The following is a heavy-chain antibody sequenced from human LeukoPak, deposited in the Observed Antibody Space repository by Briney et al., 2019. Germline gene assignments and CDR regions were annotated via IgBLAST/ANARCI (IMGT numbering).Heavy chain of an antibody. CDR3: AKKKAGNGDRFDY. CDR2: IQYDGGNQ. J-gene: IGHJ4*02. D-gene: IGHD2-21*02. Sequence: GGSLRLSCAASGFTFSIFGMHWVRQAPGKGLEWVAYIQYDGGNQRYADSVKGRFTISRDNSKNTLYLQMNTLKVEDTAVYYCAKKKAGNGDRFDYWGQGTLLTVSS. V-gene: IGHV3-30*02. CDR1: GFTFSIFG.